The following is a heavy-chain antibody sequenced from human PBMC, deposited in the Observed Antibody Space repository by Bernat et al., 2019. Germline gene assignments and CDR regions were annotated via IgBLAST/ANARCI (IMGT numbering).Heavy chain of an antibody. J-gene: IGHJ4*02. CDR1: GFTFSSYG. D-gene: IGHD6-19*01. Sequence: QVQLVESGGGVVQPGRSLRLSCAASGFTFSSYGMHWVRQAPGKGLEWVAVIWYDGSNKYYADSVKGRFTISRDNSKNTLYLQMNSLRAEDTALYHCAREWGSSGRKVFDYWGQGTLVTVSS. V-gene: IGHV3-33*01. CDR2: IWYDGSNK. CDR3: AREWGSSGRKVFDY.